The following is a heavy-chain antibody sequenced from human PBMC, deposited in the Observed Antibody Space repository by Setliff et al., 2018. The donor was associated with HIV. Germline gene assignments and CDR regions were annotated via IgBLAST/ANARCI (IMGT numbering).Heavy chain of an antibody. Sequence: LSLTCTVSGGSISSGGYYWNWIRQYPVKGLEWIGHIYYNGRTLFNPALGTRLNMSVDTSENQFSLHLNSVTAAYTAVYYCVRERRRSPLSYGLDVWGQGTTVTVSS. CDR2: IYYNGRT. J-gene: IGHJ6*02. V-gene: IGHV4-31*03. CDR1: GGSISSGGYY. CDR3: VRERRRSPLSYGLDV.